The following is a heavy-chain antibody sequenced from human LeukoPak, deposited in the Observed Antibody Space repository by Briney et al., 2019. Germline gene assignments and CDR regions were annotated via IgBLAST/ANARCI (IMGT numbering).Heavy chain of an antibody. CDR1: GFTFSGYD. D-gene: IGHD3-10*02. V-gene: IGHV3-48*03. CDR2: ISSSDSTI. CDR3: AELGITMTGGV. J-gene: IGHJ6*04. Sequence: AGSLRLSCAASGFTFSGYDMNWVRQAPGKGLEWVSYISSSDSTIYYADSVNGRFTISRANAKNSLYLQMNSLRAEDTAVYYCAELGITMTGGVWGKGTTVTISS.